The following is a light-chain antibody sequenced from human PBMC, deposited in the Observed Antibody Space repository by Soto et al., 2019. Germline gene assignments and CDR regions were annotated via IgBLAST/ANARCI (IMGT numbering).Light chain of an antibody. Sequence: DIVMTQSPATLPVSPGERANLSCRASQSVSSNLAWYQQKPGQPPRFLIYCEATSATGIPARFSGSGSGTEFTLNIISLQSEDFAFYYCQQYANSPLTFGGGTKVEIK. CDR2: CEA. V-gene: IGKV3-15*01. CDR1: QSVSSN. CDR3: QQYANSPLT. J-gene: IGKJ4*01.